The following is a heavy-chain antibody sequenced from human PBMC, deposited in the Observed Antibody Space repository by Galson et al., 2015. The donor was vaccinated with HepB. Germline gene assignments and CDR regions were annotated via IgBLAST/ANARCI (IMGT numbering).Heavy chain of an antibody. V-gene: IGHV3-53*01. CDR2: IYTGGDT. Sequence: SLRLSCAASEFTVSSNYMTWVRQAPGKGLEWVSIIYTGGDTYYADSVKGRFTISRDNSKNTVSLQMNSLRAEDTAVYYCTRDCRYSGTYGTLDWGQGTLVTVSS. J-gene: IGHJ4*02. CDR1: EFTVSSNY. D-gene: IGHD1-26*01. CDR3: TRDCRYSGTYGTLD.